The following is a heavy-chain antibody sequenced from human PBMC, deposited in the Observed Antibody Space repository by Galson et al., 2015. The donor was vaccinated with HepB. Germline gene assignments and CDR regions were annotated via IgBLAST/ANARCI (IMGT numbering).Heavy chain of an antibody. CDR2: ISTDGTNR. CDR3: ARGGKDYGGNSFGPVDY. V-gene: IGHV3-30-3*01. D-gene: IGHD4-23*01. Sequence: SLRLSCAASGFTFSTYAMHWVRQAPGKGLEWVAVISTDGTNRYYADSVKGRFTISRDNSNNTLFLQMNSLRAEDTAVYYCARGGKDYGGNSFGPVDYWGQGTPVIVSS. CDR1: GFTFSTYA. J-gene: IGHJ4*02.